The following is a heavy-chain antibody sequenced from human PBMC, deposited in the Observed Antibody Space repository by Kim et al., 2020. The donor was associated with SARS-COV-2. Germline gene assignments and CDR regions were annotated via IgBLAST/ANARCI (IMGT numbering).Heavy chain of an antibody. D-gene: IGHD6-13*01. CDR1: GFTFSSYG. Sequence: GGSLRLSCAASGFTFSSYGMHWVRQAPGKGLEWVAVISYDGSNKYYADSVKGRFTISRDNSKNTLYLQMNSLRAEDTAVYYCAKDLRQQLFYNPYYYYYYGMDVWGQGTTVTVSS. CDR3: AKDLRQQLFYNPYYYYYYGMDV. J-gene: IGHJ6*02. V-gene: IGHV3-30*18. CDR2: ISYDGSNK.